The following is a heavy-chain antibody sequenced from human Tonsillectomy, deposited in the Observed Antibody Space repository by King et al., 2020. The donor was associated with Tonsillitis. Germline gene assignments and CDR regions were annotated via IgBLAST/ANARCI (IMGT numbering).Heavy chain of an antibody. Sequence: QLVQSGAAVKKPGASVKVSCKASGYTFTSYYLQWVRQAPGQGLEWMGIINPSGGRTSYAQKFQGRFTMTRDTSTSTVNMGLSSLRSQDTAVYYCARDPNMNDPFGRYYHYYGLDVWGQGPTVTVSS. CDR2: INPSGGRT. J-gene: IGHJ6*02. CDR1: GYTFTSYY. CDR3: ARDPNMNDPFGRYYHYYGLDV. D-gene: IGHD1-1*01. V-gene: IGHV1-46*01.